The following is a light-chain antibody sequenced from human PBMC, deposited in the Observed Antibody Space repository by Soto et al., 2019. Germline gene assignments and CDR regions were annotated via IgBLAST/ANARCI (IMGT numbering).Light chain of an antibody. CDR3: MQPLQTPWT. CDR1: QNLLHTSGDNY. V-gene: IGKV2-28*01. Sequence: IVMTQSPLSLPVTPGEPASISCRSSQNLLHTSGDNYLDWYVQKPGQSPQLLIFLGSNRASGVPDRFSGSGSGTDFTLEISRVEAEDVGIYYCMQPLQTPWTFGQGTKVDIK. CDR2: LGS. J-gene: IGKJ1*01.